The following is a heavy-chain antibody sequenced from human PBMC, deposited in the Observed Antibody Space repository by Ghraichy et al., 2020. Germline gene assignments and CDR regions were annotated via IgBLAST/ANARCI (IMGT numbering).Heavy chain of an antibody. D-gene: IGHD1-7*01. CDR2: MNPNSGNT. V-gene: IGHV1-8*01. CDR3: ARRRNYPKGVWFDP. J-gene: IGHJ5*02. Sequence: VKVSCKASGYTFTSYDINWVRQATGQGLEWMGWMNPNSGNTGYAQKFQVRVTMTRNTSISTAYMELSSLRSEDTAVYYCARRRNYPKGVWFDPWGQGTLVTVSS. CDR1: GYTFTSYD.